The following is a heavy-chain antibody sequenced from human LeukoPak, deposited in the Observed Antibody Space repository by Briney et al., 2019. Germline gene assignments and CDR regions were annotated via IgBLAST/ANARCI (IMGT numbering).Heavy chain of an antibody. J-gene: IGHJ4*02. D-gene: IGHD3-22*01. CDR2: IKQDGSEK. CDR3: ARDLYDFDSSGYYASDG. Sequence: GGSLTLSCAASGFTFSDYWMSWVRQAPGKGLEWVANIKQDGSEKHNVDSLRGRFTIVRDNAKNSLYLQMNSLRAEDTAVYFCARDLYDFDSSGYYASDGWGQGTLVTVSS. CDR1: GFTFSDYW. V-gene: IGHV3-7*01.